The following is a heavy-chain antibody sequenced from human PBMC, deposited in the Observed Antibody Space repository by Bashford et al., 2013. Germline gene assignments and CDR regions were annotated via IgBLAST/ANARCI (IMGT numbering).Heavy chain of an antibody. D-gene: IGHD5-12*01. CDR2: IWYDGSIQ. Sequence: VRQASRQGAGVVGIIWYDGSIQYYADSVKADSPSPVDNSQDILYLQMDSLRVEDTAVYYCTAGYPDHLDYWGRGTLVTVSS. CDR3: TAGYPDHLDY. V-gene: IGHV3-33*01. J-gene: IGHJ4*02.